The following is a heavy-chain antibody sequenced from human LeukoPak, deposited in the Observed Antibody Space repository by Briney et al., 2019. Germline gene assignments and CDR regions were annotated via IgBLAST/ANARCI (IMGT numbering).Heavy chain of an antibody. CDR3: AKEWGCSGGSCYSDYCGMDV. CDR2: ISYDGSNK. V-gene: IGHV3-30*18. Sequence: GRSLRLSCAASGFTFSSYGMHWVRQAPGKGLEWVAVISYDGSNKYYADSVKGRFTISRDNSKNTLYLQMNSLRAEDTAVYYCAKEWGCSGGSCYSDYCGMDVWGQGTTVTVSS. J-gene: IGHJ6*02. D-gene: IGHD2-15*01. CDR1: GFTFSSYG.